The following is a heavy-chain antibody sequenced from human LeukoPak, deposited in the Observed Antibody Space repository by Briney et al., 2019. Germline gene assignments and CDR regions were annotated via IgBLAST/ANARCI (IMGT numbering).Heavy chain of an antibody. CDR2: IYYSGST. D-gene: IGHD3-16*02. J-gene: IGHJ4*02. V-gene: IGHV4-39*07. CDR1: GGSISSSSYY. CDR3: ARGGYVWGSYRYLDY. Sequence: SETLSLTCTVSGGSISSSSYYWGWIRQPPGKGLEWIGSIYYSGSTYYDPSLKSRVTISVDTSKNQFSLKLSSVTAADTAVYYCARGGYVWGSYRYLDYWGQGTLVTVSS.